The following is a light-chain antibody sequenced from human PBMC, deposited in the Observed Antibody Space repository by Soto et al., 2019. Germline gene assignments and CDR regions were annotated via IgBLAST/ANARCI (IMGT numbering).Light chain of an antibody. V-gene: IGKV3-15*01. CDR1: QSVSSK. Sequence: EIVMTQSPATLSVSPGERATLSCRASQSVSSKLAWYQQKPGQAPRLLIYGASTRATGIPARFSGSGSGTEFTLTISSLQSEDFXVXYXXXYNNWHPVTFGGGTKVEIK. CDR3: XXYNNWHPVT. J-gene: IGKJ4*01. CDR2: GAS.